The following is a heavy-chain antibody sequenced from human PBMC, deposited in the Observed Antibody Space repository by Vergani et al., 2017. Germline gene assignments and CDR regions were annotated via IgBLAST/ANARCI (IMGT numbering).Heavy chain of an antibody. Sequence: QVQLVQSGAEVKKPGSSVKVSCKASGGTFSSYAISWVRQAPGQGLEWMGGIIPIFGTANYAQKFQGRVTITADESTSTAYMELSSLRSEDTAVYYCARGGEGSYYNGYYYYYMDVWGKGTTVTVSS. CDR3: ARGGEGSYYNGYYYYYMDV. V-gene: IGHV1-69*01. CDR1: GGTFSSYA. D-gene: IGHD3-10*01. J-gene: IGHJ6*03. CDR2: IIPIFGTA.